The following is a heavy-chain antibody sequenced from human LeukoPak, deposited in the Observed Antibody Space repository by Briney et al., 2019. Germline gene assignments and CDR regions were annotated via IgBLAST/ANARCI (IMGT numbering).Heavy chain of an antibody. CDR2: IYSGDSDT. Sequence: KPGESLKIPCKGFGYSFTSYWIGWVRQMPGKGLEWMGIIYSGDSDTRYSPSFQGQVPFSADKSISTAYLQWTSLKASDTAMYYCARRYSGSSYYFGFWGQGTLVTVSS. D-gene: IGHD1-26*01. J-gene: IGHJ4*02. CDR3: ARRYSGSSYYFGF. V-gene: IGHV5-51*01. CDR1: GYSFTSYW.